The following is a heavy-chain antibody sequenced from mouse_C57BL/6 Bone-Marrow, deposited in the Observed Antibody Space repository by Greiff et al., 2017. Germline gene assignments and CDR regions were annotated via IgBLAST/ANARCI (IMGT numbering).Heavy chain of an antibody. D-gene: IGHD1-1*01. CDR2: IYPRSGNT. V-gene: IGHV1-81*01. Sequence: VMLVESGAELARPGASVKLSCKASGYTFTSYGISWVKQRTGQGLEWIGEIYPRSGNTYYNEKFKGKATLTADKSSSTAYMELRSLTSEDSAVYFCAKGYYYYGSSWYFDYWGQGTTLTVSS. J-gene: IGHJ2*01. CDR3: AKGYYYYGSSWYFDY. CDR1: GYTFTSYG.